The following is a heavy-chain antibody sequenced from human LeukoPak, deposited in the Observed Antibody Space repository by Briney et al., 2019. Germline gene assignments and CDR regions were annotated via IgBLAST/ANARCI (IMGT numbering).Heavy chain of an antibody. CDR1: GFTFSSYG. Sequence: PGGSLRLSCAASGFTFSSYGMHWVRQAPGKGLEWAAFIRYDGSNKYYADSVKGRFTISRDNSKNTLYLQMNSLRAEDTAVYYCANERDPLTIFGVVPIQHWGQGTLVTVSS. J-gene: IGHJ1*01. CDR3: ANERDPLTIFGVVPIQH. D-gene: IGHD3-3*01. V-gene: IGHV3-30*02. CDR2: IRYDGSNK.